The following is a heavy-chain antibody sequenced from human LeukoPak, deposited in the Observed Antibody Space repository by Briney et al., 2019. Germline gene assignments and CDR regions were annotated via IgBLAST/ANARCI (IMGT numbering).Heavy chain of an antibody. J-gene: IGHJ3*02. CDR1: GGSTSSYY. CDR2: IYYSGST. CDR3: ARRPSVVTHDDAFDI. V-gene: IGHV4-59*08. D-gene: IGHD4-23*01. Sequence: PSETLSLTCTVSGGSTSSYYWSWIRQPPGKGLEWIGYIYYSGSTNYNPSLKSRVTISVDTSKNQFSLKLSSVTAADTAVYYCARRPSVVTHDDAFDIWGQGTMVTVSS.